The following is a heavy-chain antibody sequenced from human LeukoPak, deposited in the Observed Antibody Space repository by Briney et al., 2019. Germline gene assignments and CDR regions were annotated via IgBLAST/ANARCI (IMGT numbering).Heavy chain of an antibody. CDR3: AKDYYDSSGYDAFDI. Sequence: GGSLRLSCAAFGFTFSSYGMHWVRQAPGKGLEWVAVIWYDGSNKYYADSVKGRFTISRDNSKNTLYLQMNSLRAEDTAVYYCAKDYYDSSGYDAFDIWGQGTMVTVSS. CDR2: IWYDGSNK. CDR1: GFTFSSYG. D-gene: IGHD3-22*01. J-gene: IGHJ3*02. V-gene: IGHV3-33*06.